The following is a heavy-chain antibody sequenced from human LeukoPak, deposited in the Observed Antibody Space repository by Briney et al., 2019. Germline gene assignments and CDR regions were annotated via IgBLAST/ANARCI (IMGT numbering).Heavy chain of an antibody. V-gene: IGHV3-7*01. J-gene: IGHJ4*02. Sequence: GGSLRLSCAASGFTFSSYWMSLVRQAPGKGLEWVAQIKPDGSDKYYVDSVKGRFTISRDNAKNSLNLQMNSLRAEDTAVYYCARAGNLDNWGQGTLVTVSS. D-gene: IGHD4-23*01. CDR3: ARAGNLDN. CDR2: IKPDGSDK. CDR1: GFTFSSYW.